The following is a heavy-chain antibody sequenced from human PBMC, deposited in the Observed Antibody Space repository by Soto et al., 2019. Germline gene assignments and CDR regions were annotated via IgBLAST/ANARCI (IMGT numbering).Heavy chain of an antibody. CDR2: ITGSSSYI. D-gene: IGHD1-1*01. J-gene: IGHJ4*02. CDR1: GFIFSSHN. CDR3: ARSEMTYNWND. Sequence: DVQLVESGGGLVKPGGSLRLSCAASGFIFSSHNMNWVRQAPGKGLEWVSSITGSSSYIFYADSVKGRFTISRDNSKNTLYLQMESLRAEDTALYYCARSEMTYNWNDWGQGTLVTVSS. V-gene: IGHV3-21*04.